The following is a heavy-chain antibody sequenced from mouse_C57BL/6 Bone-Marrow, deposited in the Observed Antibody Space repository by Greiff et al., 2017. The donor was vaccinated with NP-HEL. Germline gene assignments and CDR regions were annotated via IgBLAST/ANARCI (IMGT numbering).Heavy chain of an antibody. Sequence: QVQLQQPGAELVRPGSSVKLSCKASGYTFTSYWMHWVKQRPIQGLEWIGNIDPSDSETHYNQNFKDKATLTVDKSSSTAYLQLSSLASEDSAVYYGAREGFAYWGPGTLVTVSA. CDR1: GYTFTSYW. CDR2: IDPSDSET. CDR3: AREGFAY. V-gene: IGHV1-52*01. J-gene: IGHJ3*01.